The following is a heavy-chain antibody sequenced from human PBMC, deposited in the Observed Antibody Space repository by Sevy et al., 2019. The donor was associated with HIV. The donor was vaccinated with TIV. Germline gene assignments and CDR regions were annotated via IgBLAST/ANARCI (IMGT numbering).Heavy chain of an antibody. CDR3: TRVRSFGFEY. D-gene: IGHD3-16*01. V-gene: IGHV1-46*01. J-gene: IGHJ4*02. CDR1: GYNFTSYY. Sequence: ASVKVSCKAAGYNFTSYYIHWVRQAPGQGLEWMGIITPSGDTTTYSQKFQGRVTMTSDTSTSTVYMELSSLRYDDTAVYYCTRVRSFGFEYWGQGTLLTVSS. CDR2: ITPSGDTT.